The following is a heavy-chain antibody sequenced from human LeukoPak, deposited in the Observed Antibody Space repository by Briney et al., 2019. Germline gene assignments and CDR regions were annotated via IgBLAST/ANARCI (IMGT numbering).Heavy chain of an antibody. CDR2: ISVSGGGT. V-gene: IGHV3-23*01. D-gene: IGHD3-10*01. CDR1: EFTFSSSA. CDR3: AKELVRDKIFDA. J-gene: IGHJ4*02. Sequence: GGSLRLSCAASEFTFSSSAMSWVRQAPGKGLEWVSVISVSGGGTYYADSVKGRFTISRDNSKNTLYLQMNSLRAEDTAVYYCAKELVRDKIFDAWGQGTLVTVSS.